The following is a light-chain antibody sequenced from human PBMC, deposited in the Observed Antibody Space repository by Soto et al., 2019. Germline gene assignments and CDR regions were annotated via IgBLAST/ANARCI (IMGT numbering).Light chain of an antibody. CDR3: TSFAPGRIYV. CDR1: SSDVGAYTS. V-gene: IGLV2-14*01. J-gene: IGLJ1*01. Sequence: QSVLTQPASVSGSPGQSITISCTGTSSDVGAYTSVSWYQQHPGKAPKLIIYEVSNRPPGVSTRFSGSKSASTASLTISGLRAEDEAHYYCTSFAPGRIYVFGSGTKVTVL. CDR2: EVS.